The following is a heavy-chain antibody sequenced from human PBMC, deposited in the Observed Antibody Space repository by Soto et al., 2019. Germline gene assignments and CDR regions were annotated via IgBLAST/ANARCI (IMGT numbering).Heavy chain of an antibody. CDR2: ISSGSTAV. CDR1: EFTFSDFY. D-gene: IGHD1-26*01. Sequence: VQLVESGGGLVRPGGSLRLSCAASEFTFSDFYMSWVRQAPGKGLEWIAYISSGSTAVYYADSVKGRFTISRDDAKNSLYLQMSSLRVEDTAVYYCARDRGWDHCYYYGMDVWGQGTTVAVSS. V-gene: IGHV3-11*01. J-gene: IGHJ6*02. CDR3: ARDRGWDHCYYYGMDV.